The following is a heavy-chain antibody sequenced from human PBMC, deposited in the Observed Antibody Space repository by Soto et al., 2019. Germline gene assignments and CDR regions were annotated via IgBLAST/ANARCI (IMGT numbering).Heavy chain of an antibody. J-gene: IGHJ5*02. CDR2: ITGSGRGT. D-gene: IGHD6-19*01. V-gene: IGHV3-23*01. CDR3: TKTNPSRAPRSGWNDWFDP. Sequence: PGGSLRLSCAASGFVVSSNYMSWVRQAPGRGLEWVSTITGSGRGTYYADSVKGRFTISRDNSKNTLYLQMNTLRADDAAVYSCTKTNPSRAPRSGWNDWFDPWSQGTLVTVSS. CDR1: GFVVSSNY.